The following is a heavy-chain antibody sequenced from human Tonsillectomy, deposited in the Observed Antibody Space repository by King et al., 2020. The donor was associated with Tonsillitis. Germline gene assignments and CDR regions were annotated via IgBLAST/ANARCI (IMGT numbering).Heavy chain of an antibody. CDR2: IYYSGST. V-gene: IGHV4-39*01. J-gene: IGHJ4*02. CDR1: GGSISSSSYY. CDR3: ARRYSSGWSQYPFDY. Sequence: QLQESGPGLVKPSETLSLTCTVSGGSISSSSYYWGWIRQPPGKGLEWIGSIYYSGSTYYNPSLKSRVTISVDTSKNQFSLKLSSVTAAVPAVYYCARRYSSGWSQYPFDYWGQGTLVTVSS. D-gene: IGHD6-19*01.